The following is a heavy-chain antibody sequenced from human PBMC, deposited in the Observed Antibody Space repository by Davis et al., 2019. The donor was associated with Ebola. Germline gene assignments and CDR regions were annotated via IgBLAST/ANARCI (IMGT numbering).Heavy chain of an antibody. CDR1: GFTFSDYY. V-gene: IGHV3-11*01. D-gene: IGHD2-21*02. CDR2: ISTSGSTI. CDR3: TRRDGGDQV. Sequence: GESLKISCAASGFTFSDYYMSWIRQAPGKGLEWVSYISTSGSTIYYADSVKGRFTISRDNAKNSLYLQMNSLRAEETAVYYCTRRDGGDQVWGQGTLVTVSS. J-gene: IGHJ4*02.